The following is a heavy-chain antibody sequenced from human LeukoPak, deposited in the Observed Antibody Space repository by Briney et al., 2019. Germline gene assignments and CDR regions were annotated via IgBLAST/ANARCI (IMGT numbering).Heavy chain of an antibody. Sequence: PSETLSLTCIVSGGSISNYHWSWIRQPPGKGLEWIGYIYYSGSTNYNPSLKSRVTISVDTSKNQFSLKLSSVTAADTAVYYCARAHRRTGGNFFDYWGQGTLVTVSS. D-gene: IGHD7-27*01. V-gene: IGHV4-59*01. J-gene: IGHJ4*02. CDR1: GGSISNYH. CDR2: IYYSGST. CDR3: ARAHRRTGGNFFDY.